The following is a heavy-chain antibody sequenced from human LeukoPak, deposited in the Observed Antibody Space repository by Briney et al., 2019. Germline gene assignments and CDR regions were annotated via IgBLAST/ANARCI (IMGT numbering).Heavy chain of an antibody. CDR1: GGTFISYA. D-gene: IGHD6-19*01. V-gene: IGHV1-69*01. J-gene: IGHJ6*02. CDR2: IIPIFGTA. CDR3: ARGQVGSSGWYVIGTPHYYYGMDV. Sequence: SVKVSCKASGGTFISYAISWVRQAPGQGLEWMGGIIPIFGTANYAQKFQGRVTITADESTSTAYMELSSLRSEDTAVYYCARGQVGSSGWYVIGTPHYYYGMDVWGQGTTVTVSS.